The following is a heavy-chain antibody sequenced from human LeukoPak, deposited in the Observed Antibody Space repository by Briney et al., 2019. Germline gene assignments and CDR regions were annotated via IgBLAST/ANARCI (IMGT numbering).Heavy chain of an antibody. CDR1: GYTFTGYY. V-gene: IGHV1-2*02. CDR3: ARGGGSGSYYNVDYYYYYYMDV. CDR2: INPNSGGT. D-gene: IGHD3-10*01. Sequence: ASVKVSCKASGYTFTGYYMHWVRQAPGQGLEWMGWINPNSGGTNYAQKFQGRVTMTRDTSISTAYMELSRLRSDDTAVYYCARGGGSGSYYNVDYYYYYYMDVWGKGTTVTISS. J-gene: IGHJ6*03.